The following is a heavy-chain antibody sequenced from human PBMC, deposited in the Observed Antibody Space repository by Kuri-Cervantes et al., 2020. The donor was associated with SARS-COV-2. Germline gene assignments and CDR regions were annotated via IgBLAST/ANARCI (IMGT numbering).Heavy chain of an antibody. V-gene: IGHV4-39*07. CDR2: IYYSGST. CDR1: GGSISSSSYY. J-gene: IGHJ4*02. Sequence: SETLSLTCTVSGGSISSSSYYWGWIRQPPGKGLEWIGSIYYSGSTYYNPSLKSRVTISVDTSKNQFSLKLSSVTAADTAVYYCARAYSNYVLSDYWGQGNLVTVSS. D-gene: IGHD4-11*01. CDR3: ARAYSNYVLSDY.